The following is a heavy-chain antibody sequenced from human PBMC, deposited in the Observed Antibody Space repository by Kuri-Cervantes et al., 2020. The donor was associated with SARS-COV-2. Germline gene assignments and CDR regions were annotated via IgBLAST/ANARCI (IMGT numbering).Heavy chain of an antibody. CDR2: IYYSRST. D-gene: IGHD5-24*01. V-gene: IGHV4-39*01. J-gene: IGHJ6*03. CDR1: GGSISSSNYY. CDR3: ARQHLEYYMDV. Sequence: SETLSLTCTVSGGSISSSNYYWGWIRQPPGKGLESIGSIYYSRSTHYNPSLKSRVSISVDTSRNQFSLKVSSVTAADTAVYSCARQHLEYYMDVWGKGTTVTVSS.